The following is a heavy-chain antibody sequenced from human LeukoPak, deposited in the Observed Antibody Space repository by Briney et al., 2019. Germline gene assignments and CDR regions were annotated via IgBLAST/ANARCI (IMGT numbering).Heavy chain of an antibody. CDR2: IYSGGST. J-gene: IGHJ4*02. V-gene: IGHV3-66*02. Sequence: GGSLRLSCAASGFTVSSNCMSWVRQAPGKGLEWVSVIYSGGSTYYADSVKGRFTISRDNSKNTLYLQMNSLRAEDTAVYYCARDGGIAAAAFDYWGQGTLVTVSS. D-gene: IGHD6-13*01. CDR1: GFTVSSNC. CDR3: ARDGGIAAAAFDY.